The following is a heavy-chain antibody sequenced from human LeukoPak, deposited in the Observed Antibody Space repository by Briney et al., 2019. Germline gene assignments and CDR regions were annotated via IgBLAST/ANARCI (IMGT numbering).Heavy chain of an antibody. V-gene: IGHV4-59*08. CDR2: IYHGGST. CDR1: RGSISSYY. D-gene: IGHD6-6*01. J-gene: IGHJ5*02. CDR3: ARLSRGSSAGFDP. Sequence: SETLSLTCIVSRGSISSYYWSWIRQPPGKGLEWIGYIYHGGSTNYNPSLKSRVTISGDTSKNQFSLKLSSVTAADTAVYYCARLSRGSSAGFDPWGQGTLVTVSS.